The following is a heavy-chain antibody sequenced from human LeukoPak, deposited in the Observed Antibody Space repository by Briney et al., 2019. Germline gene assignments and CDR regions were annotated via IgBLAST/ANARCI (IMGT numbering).Heavy chain of an antibody. CDR2: IYSGGNT. CDR1: GFTVSSNS. J-gene: IGHJ4*02. CDR3: ARRAGAYSHPYDY. V-gene: IGHV3-53*01. D-gene: IGHD4/OR15-4a*01. Sequence: GGSLRLSCTVSGFTVSSNSMSWVRQAPGKGLEWVSFIYSGGNTHYSDSLKGRFTISRDNSKNTLYLQMNSLRVEDTAVYYCARRAGAYSHPYDYWGQETLVTASS.